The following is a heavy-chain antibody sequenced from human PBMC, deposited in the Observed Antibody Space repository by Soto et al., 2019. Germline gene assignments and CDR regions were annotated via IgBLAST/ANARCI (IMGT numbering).Heavy chain of an antibody. CDR3: ARHIGVTGTRGFDY. V-gene: IGHV4-4*02. Sequence: QVQLQESGPGLVKPSGTLSLTCAVSGGSISDNNWWSWVRQPPGKGLEWIGEIYHRGTTNYRPSLRSRVTISMDKCKNQISLSLDSVTAADSAAYYCARHIGVTGTRGFDYWGQGILVTVSP. D-gene: IGHD6-19*01. CDR1: GGSISDNNW. CDR2: IYHRGTT. J-gene: IGHJ4*02.